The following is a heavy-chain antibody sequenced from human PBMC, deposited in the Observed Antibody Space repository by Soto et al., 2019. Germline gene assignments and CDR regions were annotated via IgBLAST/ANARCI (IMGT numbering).Heavy chain of an antibody. CDR2: IKSKTDGGTT. D-gene: IGHD2-2*01. CDR1: GFPFRNAW. V-gene: IGHV3-15*07. CDR3: TTDEPYWVPADHNYGMDV. J-gene: IGHJ6*02. Sequence: GGSLRLSCAASGFPFRNAWMNWVRQAPGKGLEWVGRIKSKTDGGTTDYAAPVKGRFTISRDDSKNTLYLQMNSLKTEDTAVYYCTTDEPYWVPADHNYGMDVWGQGTTVTVSS.